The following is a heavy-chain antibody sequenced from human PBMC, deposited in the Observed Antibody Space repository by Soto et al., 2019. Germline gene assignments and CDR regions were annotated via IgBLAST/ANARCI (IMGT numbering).Heavy chain of an antibody. J-gene: IGHJ4*02. V-gene: IGHV3-7*01. Sequence: EVQLVESGGGLVQPGGSLRLSCAASGFTFSSYWMTWVRQAPGKGLEWVANIKEDGSGKYYVDSVKGRFTISRDNTKNSLYLHLNSLRAEDTATYYCVKAWYNDVWGYYFDYWGQGTLVTVSS. CDR3: VKAWYNDVWGYYFDY. D-gene: IGHD3-10*02. CDR1: GFTFSSYW. CDR2: IKEDGSGK.